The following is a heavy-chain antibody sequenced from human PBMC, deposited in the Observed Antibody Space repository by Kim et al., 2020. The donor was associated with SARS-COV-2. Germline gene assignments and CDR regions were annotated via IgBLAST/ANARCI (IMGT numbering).Heavy chain of an antibody. D-gene: IGHD3-22*01. CDR1: GFTFSSYG. Sequence: GGSLRLSCAASGFTFSSYGMHWVRQAPGKGLEWVAVISYDGSNKYYADSVKGRFTISRDNSKNTLYLQMNSLRAEDTAVYYCAREGLQGYYDSSGYFPPFDYWGQGTLVTVSS. CDR3: AREGLQGYYDSSGYFPPFDY. J-gene: IGHJ4*02. CDR2: ISYDGSNK. V-gene: IGHV3-33*05.